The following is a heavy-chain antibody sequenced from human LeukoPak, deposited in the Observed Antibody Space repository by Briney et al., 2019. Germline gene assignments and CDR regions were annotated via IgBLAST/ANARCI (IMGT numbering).Heavy chain of an antibody. D-gene: IGHD2-15*01. J-gene: IGHJ6*03. CDR2: ISSSSSYI. CDR3: ARGGGGYCSGGRCNFYRYYMDV. CDR1: RFTFSSYS. Sequence: GGSLRLSCAASRFTFSSYSMNWVRQAPGKGLEWVSSISSSSSYIYYADSVKGRFTISRDNAKNSLYLQMNSLRAGDTAVYYCARGGGGYCSGGRCNFYRYYMDVWGKGTTVTVSS. V-gene: IGHV3-21*01.